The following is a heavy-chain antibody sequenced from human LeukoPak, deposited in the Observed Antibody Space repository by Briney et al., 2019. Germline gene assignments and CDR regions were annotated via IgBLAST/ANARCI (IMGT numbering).Heavy chain of an antibody. J-gene: IGHJ4*02. Sequence: GSLRLSCAASGFTFSSYEMNWVRQAPGKGLEWVSYILNSGTTTYHADSVKGRFTISRDNAKNSLYLQMNSLRAEDTGVYYCARDPPDYWGQGILVTVSS. CDR2: ILNSGTTT. V-gene: IGHV3-48*03. CDR3: ARDPPDY. CDR1: GFTFSSYE.